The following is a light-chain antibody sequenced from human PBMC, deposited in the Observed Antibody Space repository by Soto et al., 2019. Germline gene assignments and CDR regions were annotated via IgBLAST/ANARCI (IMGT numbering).Light chain of an antibody. V-gene: IGLV2-11*01. CDR2: DVS. CDR1: NSDVGGYNY. CDR3: SSYAGTYSYI. Sequence: QSALTQPRSVSGSPGQSVTVSCTGTNSDVGGYNYVSWYKQHPGKAPKIIIYDVSKRPSGVPDRFSGSKSGNTASLTISGFKAEDEADYSCSSYAGTYSYIVGSGTKVTV. J-gene: IGLJ1*01.